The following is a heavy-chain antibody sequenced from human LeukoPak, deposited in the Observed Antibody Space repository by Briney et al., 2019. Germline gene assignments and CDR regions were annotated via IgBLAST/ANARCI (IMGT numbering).Heavy chain of an antibody. Sequence: GGSLRLSCAASGFTFSSYSMNWVRQAPGKGLEWVSSISSSSSYIYYADSVKGRFTISRDNAKNSLYLQMNSLRAEDTAVYYCARVNEDIVVVPAAETNYYYYMDVWGKGTTVTVSS. J-gene: IGHJ6*03. D-gene: IGHD2-2*01. CDR2: ISSSSSYI. CDR3: ARVNEDIVVVPAAETNYYYYMDV. CDR1: GFTFSSYS. V-gene: IGHV3-21*01.